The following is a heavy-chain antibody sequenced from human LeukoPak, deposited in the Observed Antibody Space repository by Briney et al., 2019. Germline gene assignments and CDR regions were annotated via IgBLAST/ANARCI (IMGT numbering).Heavy chain of an antibody. CDR3: ARHDNDDDFDY. J-gene: IGHJ4*02. D-gene: IGHD3-16*01. V-gene: IGHV7-4-1*02. CDR2: INMYTANP. CDR1: GYTFIRYA. Sequence: ASVRVSCKTSGYTFIRYAINWLRQVPGQGLEWMGWINMYTANPAYAQGFTERFVFSLDTSVSTAYLEISNLKAEDTAVYYCARHDNDDDFDYWGQGTLVTVSS.